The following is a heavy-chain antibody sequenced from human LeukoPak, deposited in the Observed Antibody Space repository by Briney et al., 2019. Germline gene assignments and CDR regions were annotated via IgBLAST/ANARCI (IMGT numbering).Heavy chain of an antibody. J-gene: IGHJ5*02. CDR2: IYHSGST. V-gene: IGHV4-38-2*02. CDR3: AREEDIVVVVAATGWFDP. Sequence: SETLSLTCAVSGYSISSGYYWGWIRQPPGKGLEWIGSIYHSGSTYYNPSLKSRVTISVDTSKNQFSLKLSSVTAADTAVYYCAREEDIVVVVAATGWFDPWGQGTLVTVSS. CDR1: GYSISSGYY. D-gene: IGHD2-15*01.